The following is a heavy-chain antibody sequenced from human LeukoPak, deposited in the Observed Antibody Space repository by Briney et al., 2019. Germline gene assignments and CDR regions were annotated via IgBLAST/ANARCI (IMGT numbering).Heavy chain of an antibody. D-gene: IGHD6-13*01. Sequence: GESLKISCKGSGYRFTNYWIGWVRQMPGKGLEWMGISFPSDSDTRYSPSWQGHVTMSVDKSTTTAYLQWSSLKASDTAMYYCARLGSVFESSSWHFDYWGQGTLVTVS. CDR2: SFPSDSDT. CDR1: GYRFTNYW. J-gene: IGHJ4*02. V-gene: IGHV5-51*01. CDR3: ARLGSVFESSSWHFDY.